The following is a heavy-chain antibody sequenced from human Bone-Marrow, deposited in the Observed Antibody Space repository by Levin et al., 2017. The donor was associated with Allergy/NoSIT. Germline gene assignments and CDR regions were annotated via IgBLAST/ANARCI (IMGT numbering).Heavy chain of an antibody. CDR2: IYYSGST. D-gene: IGHD3-10*01. CDR3: ATGGGLDWFDP. J-gene: IGHJ5*02. Sequence: SETLSLTCTVSGGSVSSGSYYWSWIRQPPGKGLEWIGYIYYSGSTNFNPSLRSRVTISVDTSKNQFSLKLSSVTAADTAVYYCATGGGLDWFDPWGQGTLVTVSS. CDR1: GGSVSSGSYY. V-gene: IGHV4-61*01.